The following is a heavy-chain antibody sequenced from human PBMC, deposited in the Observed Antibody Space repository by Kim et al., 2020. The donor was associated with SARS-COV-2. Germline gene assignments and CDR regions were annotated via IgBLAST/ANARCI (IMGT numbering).Heavy chain of an antibody. CDR2: ISGSGGST. Sequence: GGSLRLSCAASGFTFSSYAMSWVRQAPGKGLEWVSAISGSGGSTYYADSVKGRFTISRDNSKNTLYLQMNSLRAEDTAVYYCAKGTYYDFWSRNFDYWGQGTLVTVSS. CDR3: AKGTYYDFWSRNFDY. J-gene: IGHJ4*02. CDR1: GFTFSSYA. V-gene: IGHV3-23*01. D-gene: IGHD3-3*01.